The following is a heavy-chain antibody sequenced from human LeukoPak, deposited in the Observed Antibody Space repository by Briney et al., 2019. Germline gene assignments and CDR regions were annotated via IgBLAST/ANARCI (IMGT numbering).Heavy chain of an antibody. CDR1: GGTFSSNA. V-gene: IGHV1-69*13. J-gene: IGHJ4*02. D-gene: IGHD2-21*02. Sequence: SVKVSRKASGGTFSSNAISWVRQAPGQGLEWMGEIIPIFGTANYAQKFHGRVTITADESTSTAYMELSSLRSEDTAVYYCARDCGGDCYGGYWGQGTLVTVSS. CDR3: ARDCGGDCYGGY. CDR2: IIPIFGTA.